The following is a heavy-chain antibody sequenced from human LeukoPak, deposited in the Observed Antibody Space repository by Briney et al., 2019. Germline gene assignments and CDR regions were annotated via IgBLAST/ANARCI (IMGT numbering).Heavy chain of an antibody. D-gene: IGHD3-22*01. J-gene: IGHJ4*02. Sequence: ASVKVSCKASGYTFTGYYMHWVRQAPGQGLEWMGWINPNSGGTNYAQKFQGRVTMTRDTSISTAYMELSSLRSEDTAVYYCARDSYNDSSGYSTTSVYWGQGTLVTVSS. CDR2: INPNSGGT. V-gene: IGHV1-2*02. CDR3: ARDSYNDSSGYSTTSVY. CDR1: GYTFTGYY.